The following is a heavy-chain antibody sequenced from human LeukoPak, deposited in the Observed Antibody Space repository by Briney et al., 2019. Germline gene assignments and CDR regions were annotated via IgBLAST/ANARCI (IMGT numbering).Heavy chain of an antibody. J-gene: IGHJ4*02. V-gene: IGHV3-74*01. CDR2: IASDGSST. CDR1: GFTFSSYW. D-gene: IGHD5-18*01. Sequence: GGSLRLSCAASGFTFSSYWMNWVRQAPGKGLVWVSRIASDGSSTTYADSVKGRFSISRDNAKNTLYLQMNSLRVEDTAVYYCARDGGYSYGYSFDYWGQGTLVTVSS. CDR3: ARDGGYSYGYSFDY.